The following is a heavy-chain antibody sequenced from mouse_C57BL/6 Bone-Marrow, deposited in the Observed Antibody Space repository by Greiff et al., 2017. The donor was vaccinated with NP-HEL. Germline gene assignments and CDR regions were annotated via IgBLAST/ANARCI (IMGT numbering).Heavy chain of an antibody. Sequence: QVQLQQPGAELVKPGASVKLSCKASGYTFTSYWMHWVKQRPGQGLEWIGMIHPNSGSTNYNEKFKSKATLTVDKSSSTAYMQLSSLTSEDSAVYYCARNPFYYGSSPDWYFDVWGTGTTVTVSS. CDR1: GYTFTSYW. J-gene: IGHJ1*03. V-gene: IGHV1-64*01. CDR2: IHPNSGST. CDR3: ARNPFYYGSSPDWYFDV. D-gene: IGHD1-1*01.